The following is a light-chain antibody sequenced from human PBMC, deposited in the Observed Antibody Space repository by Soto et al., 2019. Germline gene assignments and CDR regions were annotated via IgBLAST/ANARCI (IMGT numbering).Light chain of an antibody. Sequence: QSVLTQPASVSGSPGQSITISCTGTSSDVGGYNYVSWYQQHPGKAPKLMMYDVSNRPSGVSSRCSGSKSGNTASLTISGLQAEDEADYDCSSYTSSSTQVYGTGTKVTVL. J-gene: IGLJ1*01. CDR1: SSDVGGYNY. V-gene: IGLV2-14*01. CDR3: SSYTSSSTQV. CDR2: DVS.